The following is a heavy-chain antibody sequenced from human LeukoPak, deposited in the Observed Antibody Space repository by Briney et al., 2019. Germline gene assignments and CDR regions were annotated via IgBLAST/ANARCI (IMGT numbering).Heavy chain of an antibody. CDR3: ASEERQLWPFMDV. J-gene: IGHJ6*03. CDR2: IRYDGSKK. CDR1: GLTFRRYG. D-gene: IGHD5-18*01. V-gene: IGHV3-30*02. Sequence: GGALRLSCAASGLTFRRYGMHWVRQAPARGLDWVAFIRYDGSKKYYADSVRGGLTISIDSPKNTLSLQMNSLRAEDMAVYYCASEERQLWPFMDVWGKGTTVTVSS.